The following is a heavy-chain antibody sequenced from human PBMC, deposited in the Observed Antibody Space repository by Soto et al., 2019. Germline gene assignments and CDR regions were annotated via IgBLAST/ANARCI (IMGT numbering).Heavy chain of an antibody. D-gene: IGHD4-17*01. CDR2: IYSSGTT. V-gene: IGHV4-59*01. J-gene: IGHJ3*02. Sequence: SETLSLTCTVSGGSISSYFWSWIRQSPGKGLEWITHIYSSGTTNYNPSLKSRVTISVDTSKNQFSLKLRSVTAADTAVYYCATDYGDYVGAFDIWGQGTMVTVSS. CDR3: ATDYGDYVGAFDI. CDR1: GGSISSYF.